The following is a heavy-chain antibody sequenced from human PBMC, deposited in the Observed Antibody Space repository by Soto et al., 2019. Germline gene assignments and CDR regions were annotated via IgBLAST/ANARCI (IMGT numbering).Heavy chain of an antibody. Sequence: EVQLLESGGGLVQPRGSLRLSCAASGFTFSSYVMSWVRQAPGKGLEWVSAISGSGGSTCYADSVKGRFTISRDNSKNTLYLQMNSLRAEDTAVYYCARPTTVIYFDYWGQGTLVTVSS. J-gene: IGHJ4*02. CDR3: ARPTTVIYFDY. CDR2: ISGSGGST. D-gene: IGHD4-17*01. V-gene: IGHV3-23*01. CDR1: GFTFSSYV.